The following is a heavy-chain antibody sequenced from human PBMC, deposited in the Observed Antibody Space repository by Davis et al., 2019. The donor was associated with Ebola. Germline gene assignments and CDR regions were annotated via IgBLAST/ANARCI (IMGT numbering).Heavy chain of an antibody. CDR3: ARDAVLSRGELDF. V-gene: IGHV4-59*13. D-gene: IGHD3-10*01. CDR1: GDSISAYY. Sequence: SETLSLTCTVSGDSISAYYWSWIRQPSGKGLEWIGNIYYTGSTNYNPSLRGRVTMSVDTSQNQFPLKLSSVTAADTAVYYCARDAVLSRGELDFWGQGTLVTISS. CDR2: IYYTGST. J-gene: IGHJ4*02.